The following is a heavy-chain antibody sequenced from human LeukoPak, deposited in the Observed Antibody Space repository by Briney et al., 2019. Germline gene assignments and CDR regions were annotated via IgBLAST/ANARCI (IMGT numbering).Heavy chain of an antibody. CDR2: IYSTGIT. Sequence: SETLSLTCTVSDGSISGFYWSWIRQPPGKGLELIGYIYSTGITDYNPSLTSRVTISVDTSKNQFSLKLSSVTAADTAVYYCARVVVVPAGRWFDPWGQGTLVTVSS. CDR3: ARVVVVPAGRWFDP. D-gene: IGHD2-2*01. V-gene: IGHV4-59*01. J-gene: IGHJ5*02. CDR1: DGSISGFY.